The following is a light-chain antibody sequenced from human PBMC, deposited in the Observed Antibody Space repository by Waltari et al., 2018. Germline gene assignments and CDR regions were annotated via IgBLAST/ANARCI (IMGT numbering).Light chain of an antibody. J-gene: IGKJ1*01. Sequence: VIWMTQSPSLLSASTGDRVTISCRMSPGISSYLAWFQQKPGKAPELLIYAASTLQSGVPSRFSCSGSGTDFTLTISCLQSEDFATYYCQQYYSFPGTFGQGTKVEIK. CDR1: PGISSY. CDR3: QQYYSFPGT. V-gene: IGKV1D-8*01. CDR2: AAS.